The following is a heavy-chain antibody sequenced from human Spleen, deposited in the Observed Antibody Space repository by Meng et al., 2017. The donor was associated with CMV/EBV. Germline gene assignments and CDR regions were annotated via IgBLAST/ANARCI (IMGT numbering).Heavy chain of an antibody. Sequence: SGYTFTRPYMHWVRQAPGQGLEWMGLINSSGASTRYAQKFQGRVTMTRDPSTTIDYMELSSLRSEDPAIYYCASDQSQNDNSWWLDSWGQGTLVTVSS. CDR3: ASDQSQNDNSWWLDS. J-gene: IGHJ5*01. V-gene: IGHV1-46*01. D-gene: IGHD6-13*01. CDR2: INSSGAST. CDR1: GYTFTRPY.